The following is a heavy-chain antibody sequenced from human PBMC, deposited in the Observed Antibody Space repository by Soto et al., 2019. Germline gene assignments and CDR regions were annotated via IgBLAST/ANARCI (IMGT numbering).Heavy chain of an antibody. CDR3: ARGDAHSGWSGYYFDY. CDR1: GGSISSYY. CDR2: IYYTGNT. V-gene: IGHV4-59*01. Sequence: QVQLQESGPGLVKPSETLSLICTVSGGSISSYYWSWIRQPPGKGLEWIGYIYYTGNTKYNPSLKSPVTISGDTSENLCSLKLSSVTAADTAVYYCARGDAHSGWSGYYFDYWGQGTLVTVSS. D-gene: IGHD6-19*01. J-gene: IGHJ4*02.